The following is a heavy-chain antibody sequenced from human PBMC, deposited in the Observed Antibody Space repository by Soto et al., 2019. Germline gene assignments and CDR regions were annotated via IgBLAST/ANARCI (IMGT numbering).Heavy chain of an antibody. D-gene: IGHD2-2*01. J-gene: IGHJ6*02. CDR1: GFTFTSSA. CDR2: IVVGSGNT. V-gene: IGHV1-58*01. Sequence: AASVKVSCKASGFTFTSSAVQWVRQARGQRLEWIGWIVVGSGNTNYAQKFQERVTITRDMSTSTAYMELSSLRSEDTAVYYCAAASPWDDIVLVPAALARYYYYGMDVXG. CDR3: AAASPWDDIVLVPAALARYYYYGMDV.